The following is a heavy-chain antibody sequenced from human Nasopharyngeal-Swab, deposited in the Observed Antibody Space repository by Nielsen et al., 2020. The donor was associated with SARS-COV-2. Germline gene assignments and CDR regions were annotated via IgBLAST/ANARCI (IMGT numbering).Heavy chain of an antibody. CDR2: IYYSGST. V-gene: IGHV4-30-4*01. Sequence: WLRQPPGKGLEWIGYIYYSGSTYYNPSLKSRVTISVDTSKNQFSLKLRSVTAADTAVYYCARDAAGYCSSTSCYAGTGMDVWGQGTTVTVSS. J-gene: IGHJ6*02. D-gene: IGHD2-2*01. CDR3: ARDAAGYCSSTSCYAGTGMDV.